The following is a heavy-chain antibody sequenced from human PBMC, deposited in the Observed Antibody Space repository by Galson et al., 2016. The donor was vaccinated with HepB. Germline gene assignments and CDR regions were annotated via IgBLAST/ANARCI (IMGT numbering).Heavy chain of an antibody. Sequence: SLRLSCAASGFTFSSYALHWVRQAPGKGLEWVAVISFDGTKKYYAGSVKGRFTISRDNSKYTVYLQMSSLRTDDTAVYYCARSGTDYSYYGMDVWGQGTTVTVSS. CDR2: ISFDGTKK. CDR1: GFTFSSYA. CDR3: ARSGTDYSYYGMDV. V-gene: IGHV3-30*04. J-gene: IGHJ6*02. D-gene: IGHD1-1*01.